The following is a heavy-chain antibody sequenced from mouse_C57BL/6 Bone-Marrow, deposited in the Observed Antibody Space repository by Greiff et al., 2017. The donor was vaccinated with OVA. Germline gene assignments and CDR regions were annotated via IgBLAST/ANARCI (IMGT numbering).Heavy chain of an antibody. V-gene: IGHV1-76*01. J-gene: IGHJ3*01. D-gene: IGHD4-1*01. CDR3: ARSRLGRFAY. Sequence: QVQLKQSGAELVRPGASVKLSCKASGYTFTDYYINWVKQRPGQGLEWIARIYPGSGNTYYNEKFKGKATLTAEKSSSTAYMQLSSLTSEDSAVYFCARSRLGRFAYWGQGTLVTVSA. CDR2: IYPGSGNT. CDR1: GYTFTDYY.